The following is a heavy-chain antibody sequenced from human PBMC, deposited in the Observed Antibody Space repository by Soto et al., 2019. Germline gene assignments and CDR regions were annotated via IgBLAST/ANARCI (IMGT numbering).Heavy chain of an antibody. J-gene: IGHJ4*02. CDR3: ARVLFGVGFDY. V-gene: IGHV4-34*01. CDR1: GGSFSGYY. CDR2: INHSGST. D-gene: IGHD3-10*02. Sequence: SETLSLTCAVYGGSFSGYYWSWIRQPPGKGLEWIGEINHSGSTNYNPSLKSRVTISVDTSKNQFSLKLSSVTAADTAVYYCARVLFGVGFDYWGQGTLVTVSS.